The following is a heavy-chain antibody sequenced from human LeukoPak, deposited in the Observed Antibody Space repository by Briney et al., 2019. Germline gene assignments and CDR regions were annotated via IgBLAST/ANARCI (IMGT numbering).Heavy chain of an antibody. CDR2: IYYSGST. J-gene: IGHJ6*03. CDR1: GGSISSYY. Sequence: SETLSLTCTVSGGSISSYYWGWIRQPPGKGLEWIGYIYYSGSTNYNPSLKSRVTISVDTSKNEFSLKLSSVTAANTAVYYCAREEKDIVVVPAAMRYYYYMDVWGKGTTVTISS. CDR3: AREEKDIVVVPAAMRYYYYMDV. D-gene: IGHD2-2*01. V-gene: IGHV4-59*01.